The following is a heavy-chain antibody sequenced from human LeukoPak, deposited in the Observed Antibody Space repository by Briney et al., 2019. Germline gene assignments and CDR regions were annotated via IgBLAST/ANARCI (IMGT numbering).Heavy chain of an antibody. V-gene: IGHV1-46*01. CDR1: GYTFTSYY. Sequence: ASVKVSCKASGYTFTSYYMHWVRQAPGQGLEWMGIINPSGGSTSYAQKFQGRVTMTRDTSTSTVHMELSSLRSEDTAVYYCARDGGYSSSWYDYYYYMDVWGKGTTVTVSS. CDR2: INPSGGST. CDR3: ARDGGYSSSWYDYYYYMDV. J-gene: IGHJ6*03. D-gene: IGHD6-13*01.